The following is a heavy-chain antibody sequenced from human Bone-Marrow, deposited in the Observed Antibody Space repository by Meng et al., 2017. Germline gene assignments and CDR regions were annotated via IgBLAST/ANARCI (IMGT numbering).Heavy chain of an antibody. Sequence: GESLKISCGASGFTFNTYSMNWVRQAPGKGLEWVSSISSSSSYIYYADSVKGRFTISRDNAKNSLYLQMNSLRAEDTAVYYCARDRQTLGYCSGGSCYPDSFDYWGQGTLVTVSS. CDR1: GFTFNTYS. CDR2: ISSSSSYI. D-gene: IGHD2-15*01. J-gene: IGHJ4*02. V-gene: IGHV3-21*01. CDR3: ARDRQTLGYCSGGSCYPDSFDY.